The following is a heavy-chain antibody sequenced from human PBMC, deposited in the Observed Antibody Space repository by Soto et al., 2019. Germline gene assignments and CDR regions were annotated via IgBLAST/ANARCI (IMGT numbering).Heavy chain of an antibody. D-gene: IGHD1-26*01. J-gene: IGHJ3*02. V-gene: IGHV3-23*01. CDR2: ISCNGGRI. CDR1: GFIFSTYS. CDR3: ARYSGSSPIDAFDI. Sequence: GGSLRLACSTSGFIFSTYSMSWFRQAPGKGLEWASHISCNGGRIFYAESVKGRFTISRDNSKNTLYLQMNSLRAEDTALYYCARYSGSSPIDAFDIWGQGTMVTVSS.